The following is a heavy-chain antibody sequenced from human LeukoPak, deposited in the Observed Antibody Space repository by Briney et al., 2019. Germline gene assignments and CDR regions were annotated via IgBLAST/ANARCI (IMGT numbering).Heavy chain of an antibody. J-gene: IGHJ5*02. CDR2: MNPNSGNT. CDR3: ARVGVLTNMITFGGVIFHMNPNWFDP. Sequence: ASVKVSCKASGYTFTSYDINWVRQATGQGLEWMGWMNPNSGNTGYAQKFQGRVTMTRNTSISTAYMELSSLRSEDTAVYYCARVGVLTNMITFGGVIFHMNPNWFDPWGQGTLVTVSS. V-gene: IGHV1-8*01. D-gene: IGHD3-16*02. CDR1: GYTFTSYD.